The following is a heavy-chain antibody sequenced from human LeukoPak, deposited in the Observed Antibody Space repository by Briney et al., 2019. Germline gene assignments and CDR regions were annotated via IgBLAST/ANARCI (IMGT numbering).Heavy chain of an antibody. J-gene: IGHJ4*02. CDR1: GGSFSGYY. CDR2: IYYSGNT. CDR3: ARVASTVNEYFDY. V-gene: IGHV4-59*01. Sequence: PSETLSLTCAVYGGSFSGYYWSWIRQPPGKGPEWIGYIYYSGNTNYIPSLKSRVTISVDTSKNQFSLNLSSVTAADTAVYYCARVASTVNEYFDYWGQGTLLTVSS. D-gene: IGHD4-17*01.